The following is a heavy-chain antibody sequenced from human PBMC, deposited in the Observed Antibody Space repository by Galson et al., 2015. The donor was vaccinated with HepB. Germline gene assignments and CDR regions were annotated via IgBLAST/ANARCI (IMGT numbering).Heavy chain of an antibody. J-gene: IGHJ3*02. D-gene: IGHD1-1*01. Sequence: PALVKPTQTLTLTCTFSGFSLSTSGVGVGWIRQPPGKALEWLTLIYWDDDKRYSPSLRSRLTITRDTSKTQVVLTMTNMDPVDTATYYCARTSGGRDAFDIWGQGTMVTVSS. CDR3: ARTSGGRDAFDI. CDR2: IYWDDDK. CDR1: GFSLSTSGVG. V-gene: IGHV2-5*02.